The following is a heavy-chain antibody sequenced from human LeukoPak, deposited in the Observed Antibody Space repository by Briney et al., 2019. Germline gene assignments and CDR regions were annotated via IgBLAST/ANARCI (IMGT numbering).Heavy chain of an antibody. D-gene: IGHD6-13*01. Sequence: GGSLRLSCAGSGFTFSSYWMSWVRQAPGKGLEWVASIKRDGSEEYYVDSVKGRFTISRDNAKNSVYLQMNSLRAEDTAVYYCTTVADAGQIDYWGQGTLVTVSS. CDR3: TTVADAGQIDY. CDR1: GFTFSSYW. J-gene: IGHJ4*02. V-gene: IGHV3-7*03. CDR2: IKRDGSEE.